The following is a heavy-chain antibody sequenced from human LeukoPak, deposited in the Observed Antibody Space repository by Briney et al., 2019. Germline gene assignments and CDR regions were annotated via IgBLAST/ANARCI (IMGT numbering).Heavy chain of an antibody. V-gene: IGHV4-4*07. Sequence: PSETLSLTCTVSSGSINSYYWSWIRQPAGKGLEWIGRIYTSESTNYNPSLKSRVTMSVDTSKNQFSLNLSSVTAADTAVYYCARGPYYYDSPYFDYWGQGTLVTVSS. CDR1: SGSINSYY. CDR2: IYTSEST. J-gene: IGHJ4*02. D-gene: IGHD3-22*01. CDR3: ARGPYYYDSPYFDY.